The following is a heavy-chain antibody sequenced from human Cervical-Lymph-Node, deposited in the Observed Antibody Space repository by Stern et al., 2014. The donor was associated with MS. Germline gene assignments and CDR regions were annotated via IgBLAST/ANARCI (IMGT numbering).Heavy chain of an antibody. J-gene: IGHJ4*02. D-gene: IGHD4-23*01. CDR2: IYYNGGT. CDR1: GGSMSSGAFY. V-gene: IGHV4-31*03. Sequence: QVQLQESGPGLVKPSQTLSLTCSVSGGSMSSGAFYWSWIRQHPEKGLEWIGHIYYNGGTSDNPSLGSRVAISVDRSRNQFSLRLNSVTAADTAVYYCARGPRGYGGNPYFDDWGQGTRVTVSS. CDR3: ARGPRGYGGNPYFDD.